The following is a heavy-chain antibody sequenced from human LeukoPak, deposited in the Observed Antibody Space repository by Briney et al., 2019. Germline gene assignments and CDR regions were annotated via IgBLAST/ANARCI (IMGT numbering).Heavy chain of an antibody. CDR2: IYTSGST. J-gene: IGHJ5*02. V-gene: IGHV4-4*07. CDR3: AGGATWIQLWLKGDNWFDP. D-gene: IGHD5-18*01. Sequence: SETLSLTCTVSGGSISSYYWSWIRQPAGKGLEWIGRIYTSGSTNYNPSLKSRVTMSVDTSKNQFSLKLSSVTAADTAVYYCAGGATWIQLWLKGDNWFDPWGQGTLVTVSS. CDR1: GGSISSYY.